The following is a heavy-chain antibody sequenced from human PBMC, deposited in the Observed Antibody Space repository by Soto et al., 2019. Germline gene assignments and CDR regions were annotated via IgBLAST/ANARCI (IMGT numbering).Heavy chain of an antibody. CDR1: GVSIHNSHSF. Sequence: PSETLSLTCTVSGVSIHNSHSFWACIRQPPGKGLQFIASVYHNGGAHYNSSPKSRVTISVDTANNQVSLRMRSLTAADTAFYYCGRVVEGATRHTDPDSWGQGILVTVSS. J-gene: IGHJ5*01. CDR2: VYHNGGA. D-gene: IGHD2-21*01. V-gene: IGHV4-39*01. CDR3: GRVVEGATRHTDPDS.